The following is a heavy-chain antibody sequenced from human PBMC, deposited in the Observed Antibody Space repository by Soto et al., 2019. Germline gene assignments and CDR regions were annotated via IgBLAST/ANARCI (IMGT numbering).Heavy chain of an antibody. V-gene: IGHV6-1*01. CDR2: TYYRSKWYS. D-gene: IGHD6-6*01. J-gene: IGHJ4*02. CDR1: GDSVSSDSAA. Sequence: QIQLQQSGPGLLKPSQTLSLTCAVSGDSVSSDSAAWNWIRQSPSRGLEWLGRTYYRSKWYSYYAGSVKSRITINADTSKNQFSLHLSSVTPQDTAVYYCARGPSPLAYWGRGTVVTVSS. CDR3: ARGPSPLAY.